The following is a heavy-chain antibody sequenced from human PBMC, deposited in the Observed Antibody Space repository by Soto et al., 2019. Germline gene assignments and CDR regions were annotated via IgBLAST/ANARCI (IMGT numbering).Heavy chain of an antibody. CDR3: ARDGEGF. CDR2: INTNGGAT. J-gene: IGHJ4*02. CDR1: GFTFSSNW. Sequence: EVQLVESGGGLVQPGGSLRLSCAASGFTFSSNWMHWVRRVPGRGLVWVARINTNGGATNYVDSVKGRFTVSRDNAKNTLYLQMNSLRVEDTAVYYCARDGEGFWGQGTLVTVSS. D-gene: IGHD2-21*01. V-gene: IGHV3-74*01.